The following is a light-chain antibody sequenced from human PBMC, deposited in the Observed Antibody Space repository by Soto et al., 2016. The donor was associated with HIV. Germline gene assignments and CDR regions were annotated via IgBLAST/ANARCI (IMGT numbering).Light chain of an antibody. CDR2: DDS. V-gene: IGLV3-21*03. Sequence: SFVLTQPPSVSVAPGRTARITCGAKQTLEVKNVHWYQQKSGQAPVVVVQDDSDRPSGISERFSGSSSGNTATLTISRVEAGDEADYYCQVWDSIIDPPHVAFGGGTQLTVL. J-gene: IGLJ2*01. CDR1: QTLEVKN. CDR3: QVWDSIIDPPHVA.